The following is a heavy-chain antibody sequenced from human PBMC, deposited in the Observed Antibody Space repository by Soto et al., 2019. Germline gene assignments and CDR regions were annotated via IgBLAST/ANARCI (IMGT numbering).Heavy chain of an antibody. V-gene: IGHV4-34*01. J-gene: IGHJ6*02. CDR1: GGSFSGYY. CDR3: ARKGFVVVPGGFYYYYYGMDV. CDR2: INHSGST. Sequence: KASETLSLTCAVYGGSFSGYYWSWIRQPPGKGLEWIGEINHSGSTNYNPSLKSRVTISVDTSKNQFSLKLSSVTAADTAVYYCARKGFVVVPGGFYYYYYGMDVWGQGTTVTVSS. D-gene: IGHD2-2*01.